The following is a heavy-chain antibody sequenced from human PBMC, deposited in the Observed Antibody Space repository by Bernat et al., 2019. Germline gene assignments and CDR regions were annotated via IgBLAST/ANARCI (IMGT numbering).Heavy chain of an antibody. V-gene: IGHV4-34*01. CDR2: INHSGST. D-gene: IGHD6-19*01. Sequence: QVQLQQWGAGLLKPSETLSLTCAVYGGSFSGYYWSWIRQPPGKGLEWIGEINHSGSTNYNPSLKSRVTISVDTSKNQCSLKLSSVTAADTAVYYCARGSLAVAGVNWLEPWGQGTLVTVSS. J-gene: IGHJ5*02. CDR1: GGSFSGYY. CDR3: ARGSLAVAGVNWLEP.